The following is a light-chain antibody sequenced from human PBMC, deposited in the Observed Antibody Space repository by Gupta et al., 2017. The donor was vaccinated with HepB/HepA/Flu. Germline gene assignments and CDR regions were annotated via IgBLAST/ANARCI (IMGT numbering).Light chain of an antibody. V-gene: IGKV1-33*01. Sequence: DIQMTQSPSSLSASVGDRVTISCQASEDIRKYLNWYQQKPGKPPRLLIFDASDLQTAVPSRFSGSGSGTDFTFTSSSLQPEDAATYYWQQVHILYTFGQGTKVEIK. J-gene: IGKJ2*01. CDR1: EDIRKY. CDR3: QQVHILYT. CDR2: DAS.